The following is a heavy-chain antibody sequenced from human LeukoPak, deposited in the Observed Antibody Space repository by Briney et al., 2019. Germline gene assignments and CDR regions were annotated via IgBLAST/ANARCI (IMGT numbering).Heavy chain of an antibody. Sequence: PSETLSLTCTVSGGSISSYYGSWIRQPPGKGLEWIGYVYYSGTTNYNPSLKSRVTLSVDTSRTQFSLKLSTVTAADTALYFCARQYSYGPFHYWGQGTLVTVSS. J-gene: IGHJ4*02. D-gene: IGHD5-18*01. V-gene: IGHV4-59*01. CDR1: GGSISSYY. CDR3: ARQYSYGPFHY. CDR2: VYYSGTT.